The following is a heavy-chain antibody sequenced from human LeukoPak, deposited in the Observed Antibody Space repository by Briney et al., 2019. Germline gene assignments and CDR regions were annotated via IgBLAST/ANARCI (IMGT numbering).Heavy chain of an antibody. Sequence: KASETLSLTCTVSGGSISSYYWSWIRQPPGKGLEWIGYIYYSGSTNYNPSLKSRVTISVDTSKNQFSLKLSSVTAADTAVYYCARGRGYSGYDSGSNWFDPWGQGTLVTVSS. J-gene: IGHJ5*02. D-gene: IGHD5-12*01. CDR1: GGSISSYY. CDR3: ARGRGYSGYDSGSNWFDP. CDR2: IYYSGST. V-gene: IGHV4-59*01.